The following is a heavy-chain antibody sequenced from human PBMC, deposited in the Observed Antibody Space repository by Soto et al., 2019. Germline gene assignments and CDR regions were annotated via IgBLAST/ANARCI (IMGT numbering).Heavy chain of an antibody. V-gene: IGHV1-69*06. CDR1: GYTFTSYG. CDR3: ARDSEYYDILTGQSRSWFDP. CDR2: IIPIFGTA. D-gene: IGHD3-9*01. Sequence: ASVKVSCKASGYTFTSYGISWVRQAPGQGLEWMGGIIPIFGTANYAQKFQGRVTITADKSTSTAYMELSSLRSEDTAVYYCARDSEYYDILTGQSRSWFDPWGQGTLVTVSS. J-gene: IGHJ5*02.